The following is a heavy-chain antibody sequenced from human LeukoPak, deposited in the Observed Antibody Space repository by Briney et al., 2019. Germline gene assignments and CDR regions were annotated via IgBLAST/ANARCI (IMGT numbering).Heavy chain of an antibody. D-gene: IGHD3-22*01. V-gene: IGHV4-30-4*01. J-gene: IGHJ5*02. CDR2: IYYSGST. CDR1: GGSISSGDYY. CDR3: ARDSDYYDSSGLSGNWLDP. Sequence: PSQTLSLTCTVSGGSISSGDYYWSWIRQPPGKGLEWIGYIYYSGSTYYNPSLKSRVTISVDTSKNQFSLKLSSVTAADTAVYYCARDSDYYDSSGLSGNWLDPWGQGTLVTVSS.